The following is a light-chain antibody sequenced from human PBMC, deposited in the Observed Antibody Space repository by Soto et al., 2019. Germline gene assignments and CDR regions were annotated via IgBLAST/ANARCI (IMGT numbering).Light chain of an antibody. V-gene: IGKV2-30*02. CDR1: QSLLHRDGNTY. J-gene: IGKJ5*01. Sequence: VVLTQSPLSLPVTLGQAASIACRSSQSLLHRDGNTYLSWFRQRPGQSPRRLIYKVSNREAGVPDRFSGSGPGTDFTLKISRVEAEDVGLYYCMQGAHGPPITFGQGTRLEVK. CDR3: MQGAHGPPIT. CDR2: KVS.